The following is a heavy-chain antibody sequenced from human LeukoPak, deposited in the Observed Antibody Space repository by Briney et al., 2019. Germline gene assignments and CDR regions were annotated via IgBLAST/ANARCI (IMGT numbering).Heavy chain of an antibody. CDR2: INPNSGGT. CDR3: ARGRKRWDYGGTKFDY. V-gene: IGHV1-2*02. Sequence: GASVKVSCKASGYTFTSYDINWVRQATGQGLEWMGWINPNSGGTNYAQKFQGRVTMTRDTSISTAYMELSSLRSEDTAVYYCARGRKRWDYGGTKFDYWGQGTLVTVSS. D-gene: IGHD4-23*01. J-gene: IGHJ4*02. CDR1: GYTFTSYD.